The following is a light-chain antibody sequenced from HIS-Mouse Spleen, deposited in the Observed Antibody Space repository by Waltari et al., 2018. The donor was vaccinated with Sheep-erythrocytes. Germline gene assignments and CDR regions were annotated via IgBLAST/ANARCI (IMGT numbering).Light chain of an antibody. CDR3: NSRDSSGKV. J-gene: IGLJ2*01. CDR2: GKN. Sequence: SSELTQDPAVSVALGQTVRITCQGDSLRSYYASWYQQKPGQAPVLVIYGKNNRPSGSPDRFSGSSSGNTASLTITGAQAEDEADYYCNSRDSSGKVFGGGTELTVL. CDR1: SLRSYY. V-gene: IGLV3-19*01.